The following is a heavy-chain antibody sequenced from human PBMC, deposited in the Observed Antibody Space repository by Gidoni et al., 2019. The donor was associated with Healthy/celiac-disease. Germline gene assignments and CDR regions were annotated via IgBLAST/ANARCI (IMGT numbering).Heavy chain of an antibody. V-gene: IGHV1-69*01. CDR2: IIPIFGTA. CDR3: ARDMSMIVARYGMDV. J-gene: IGHJ6*02. D-gene: IGHD3-22*01. Sequence: QVQLVQSGAEVKKPGSSVKVSCKAYGGPFSSYAISWVRQGPGQGLEWMGGIIPIFGTANYAQKFQGRVTITADESTSTAYMELSSLRSEDTAVYYCARDMSMIVARYGMDVWGQGTTVTVSS. CDR1: GGPFSSYA.